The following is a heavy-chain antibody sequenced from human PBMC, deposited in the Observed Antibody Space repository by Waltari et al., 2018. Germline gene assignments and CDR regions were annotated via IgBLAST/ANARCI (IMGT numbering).Heavy chain of an antibody. J-gene: IGHJ4*02. CDR2: IYYTGTT. CDR3: ARDRAVFFGSGQDY. CDR1: GDSISRGGYY. V-gene: IGHV4-31*03. Sequence: QVELQESGPGLVKPSQTLSLTCTVSGDSISRGGYYWSWIRQHPGKGLEWIGYIYYTGTTYYNPSLKSRVTISVDTSKNQFSLKLSSVTAADTAVYYCARDRAVFFGSGQDYWGQGTLVTGSS. D-gene: IGHD3-10*01.